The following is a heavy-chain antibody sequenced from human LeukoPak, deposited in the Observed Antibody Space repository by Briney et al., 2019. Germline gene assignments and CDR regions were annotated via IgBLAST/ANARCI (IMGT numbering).Heavy chain of an antibody. CDR3: QSRYLEWLLEY. Sequence: SQTLSLTCAVSGGSISSGGYSWSWIRQPPGKGLEWIGYIYHSGSAYYNPSLKSRVTISVDTSKNQFSLRLSSVTAADTAVYYCQSRYLEWLLEYWGQGTLVTVSS. CDR2: IYHSGSA. V-gene: IGHV4-30-2*01. J-gene: IGHJ4*02. CDR1: GGSISSGGYS. D-gene: IGHD3-3*01.